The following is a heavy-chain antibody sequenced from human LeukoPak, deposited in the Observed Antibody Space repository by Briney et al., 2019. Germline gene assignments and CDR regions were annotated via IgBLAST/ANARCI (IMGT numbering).Heavy chain of an antibody. CDR1: GGSISPYY. J-gene: IGHJ6*02. Sequence: PSETLSLTCTVSGGSISPYYWSWIRQPPGKGLEWIGYIYYSGSTNYNPSLKSRVTISVDTSKNQFSLKLSSVTAADTAVYYCARVRTPYGYYGMDVWGQGTTVTVSS. V-gene: IGHV4-59*01. CDR3: ARVRTPYGYYGMDV. CDR2: IYYSGST. D-gene: IGHD3-10*01.